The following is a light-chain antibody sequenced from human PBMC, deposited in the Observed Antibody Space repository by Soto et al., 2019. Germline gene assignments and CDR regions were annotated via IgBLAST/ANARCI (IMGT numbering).Light chain of an antibody. J-gene: IGKJ1*01. CDR2: DAS. V-gene: IGKV1-5*01. CDR1: QSISSW. CDR3: QLYDSYSPWT. Sequence: DRQMTQAPSTLSASVVQKVTITCRASQSISSWLAWYQQKPGKAPKLLIYDASSLESGVPSSFSGSGSGTEFTLTISCLQLDDFATFYCQLYDSYSPWTFGQGTKV.